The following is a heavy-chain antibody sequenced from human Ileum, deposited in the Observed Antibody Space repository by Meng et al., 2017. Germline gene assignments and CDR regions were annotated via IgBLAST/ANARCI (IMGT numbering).Heavy chain of an antibody. Sequence: VVSGGGVVAPGGYQRLSCAVSGFTFTGTWMHWVRQAPGKGLAWVARINGDGGYTEYADSVRARFTISRDNAKNTLYLQMNSLRAEDTAVYFCAKDWGGVGALDYWGQGSLVTVSS. J-gene: IGHJ4*02. V-gene: IGHV3-74*03. CDR1: GFTFTGTW. CDR2: INGDGGYT. CDR3: AKDWGGVGALDY. D-gene: IGHD1-26*01.